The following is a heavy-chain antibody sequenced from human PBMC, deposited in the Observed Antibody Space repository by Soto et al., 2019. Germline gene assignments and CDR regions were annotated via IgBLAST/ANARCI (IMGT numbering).Heavy chain of an antibody. V-gene: IGHV3-9*01. Sequence: GGSLRLSCAASGFTFDDYAMHWVRQAPGKGLEWVSGISWNSGSIGYADSVKGRFTISRDNAKNSLYLQMNSLRAEDTALYYCAKATTGYYVVAATLDYWGQGTLVTVSS. J-gene: IGHJ4*02. D-gene: IGHD2-15*01. CDR2: ISWNSGSI. CDR3: AKATTGYYVVAATLDY. CDR1: GFTFDDYA.